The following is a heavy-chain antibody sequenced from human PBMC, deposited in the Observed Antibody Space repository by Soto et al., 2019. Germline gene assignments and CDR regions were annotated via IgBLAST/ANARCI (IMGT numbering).Heavy chain of an antibody. J-gene: IGHJ5*02. CDR1: GGSISSGYYY. V-gene: IGHV4-39*07. CDR3: ARRGRQGWQQRNNWFDP. Sequence: ASETLSLTCTVSGGSISSGYYYCTWVRQPPGKGLEWIGEIYHSGSTNYNPSLKSRVTISVGKSKNQFSLRLSSVTAADTAVYYCARRGRQGWQQRNNWFDPWGQGTLVTVSS. D-gene: IGHD6-19*01. CDR2: IYHSGST.